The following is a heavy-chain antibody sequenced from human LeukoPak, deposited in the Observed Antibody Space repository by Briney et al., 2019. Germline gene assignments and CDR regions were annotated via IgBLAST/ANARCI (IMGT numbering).Heavy chain of an antibody. Sequence: SVKVSCKASGGTFSSHVFSWVRQAPGQGLEWMGGIIPIFRTANYAQKFQGRVTITADESTSTAYMELSSLRSEDTAVYYCAGANWGTSWNDYWGQGTLVTVSS. V-gene: IGHV1-69*13. CDR2: IIPIFRTA. D-gene: IGHD7-27*01. J-gene: IGHJ4*02. CDR3: AGANWGTSWNDY. CDR1: GGTFSSHV.